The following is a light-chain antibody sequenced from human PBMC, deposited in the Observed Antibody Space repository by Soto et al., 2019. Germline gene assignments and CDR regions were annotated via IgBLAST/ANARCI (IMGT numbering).Light chain of an antibody. CDR3: AAWDDSLNGYVV. V-gene: IGLV1-44*01. CDR1: SSNIGSNT. CDR2: SNN. J-gene: IGLJ2*01. Sequence: QSVLTQPPSASGTPGQRVTISCSGSSSNIGSNTVNWYQQLPGTAPKLLIYSNNQRPSGVPGRFSGSKSGTSASLAISGLQYEDEADYYCAAWDDSLNGYVVFGGGTQLTVL.